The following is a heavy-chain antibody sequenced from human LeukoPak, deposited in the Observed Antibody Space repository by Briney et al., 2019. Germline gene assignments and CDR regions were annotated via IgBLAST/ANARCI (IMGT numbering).Heavy chain of an antibody. D-gene: IGHD3-9*01. CDR1: GFTFSSYG. CDR3: AKPDYDILTGYYGH. J-gene: IGHJ4*02. V-gene: IGHV3-30*18. Sequence: PGRSLRLSCAASGFTFSSYGMHWVRQAPGKGLEWVALISYDGSDKYYADSVKGRFTISRDNSKNTLYLQMNSLRAEDTAVYYCAKPDYDILTGYYGHWGQGTLVTVSS. CDR2: ISYDGSDK.